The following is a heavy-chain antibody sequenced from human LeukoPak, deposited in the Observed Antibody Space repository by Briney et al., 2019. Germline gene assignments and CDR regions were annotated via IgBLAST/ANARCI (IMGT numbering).Heavy chain of an antibody. J-gene: IGHJ3*02. CDR3: ARAGCSGGSCYESRGAFDI. CDR1: GGSFSGYY. V-gene: IGHV4-34*01. CDR2: INHSGST. D-gene: IGHD2-15*01. Sequence: SETLSLTCAVYGGSFSGYYWNWIRQPPGKGLEWIGEINHSGSTNYNPSLKSRVTISVDTSKKQFSLKLSSVTAADTAVYYCARAGCSGGSCYESRGAFDIWGQGTMVTVSS.